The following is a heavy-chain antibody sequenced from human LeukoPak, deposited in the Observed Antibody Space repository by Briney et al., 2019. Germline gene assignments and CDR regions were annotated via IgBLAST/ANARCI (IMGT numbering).Heavy chain of an antibody. CDR1: GYTFTGYY. Sequence: GASVKVSCKASGYTFTGYYMHWVRQAPGQGLEWMGIINPSGGSTSYAQKFQGRVTMTRDMSTSTVYMELSSLRSEDTAVYYCARAGEFSEYSSSFDYWGQGTLVTVSS. CDR3: ARAGEFSEYSSSFDY. CDR2: INPSGGST. J-gene: IGHJ4*02. D-gene: IGHD6-6*01. V-gene: IGHV1-46*01.